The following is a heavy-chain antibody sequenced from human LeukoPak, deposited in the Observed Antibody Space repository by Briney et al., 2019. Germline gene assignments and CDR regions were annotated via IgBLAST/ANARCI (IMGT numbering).Heavy chain of an antibody. J-gene: IGHJ4*02. V-gene: IGHV3-7*05. CDR2: IKQDGSED. D-gene: IGHD2-15*01. CDR1: GFTFSSHW. Sequence: PGGSLRLSCAASGFTFSSHWMSWVRQAPGKGLEWVAIIKQDGSEDYYVGSVKGRFTISRDNAKNSLYLQTNSLRAEDTAVYYCAREWCRGDSCYRIFDYWGQGTLVTVSS. CDR3: AREWCRGDSCYRIFDY.